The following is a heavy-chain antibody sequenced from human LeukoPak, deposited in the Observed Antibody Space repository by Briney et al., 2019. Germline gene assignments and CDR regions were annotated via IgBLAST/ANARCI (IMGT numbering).Heavy chain of an antibody. J-gene: IGHJ4*02. V-gene: IGHV1-2*06. CDR2: INPNSGGT. CDR3: ARVAVAGHPPWPGIDY. Sequence: ASVKVSCKASGYTFTGYYMHWVRQAPGQGLEWMGRINPNSGGTNYAQKFQGRVTMTRDTSISTAYMGLSRLRSDDTAVYYCARVAVAGHPPWPGIDYWGQGTLVTVSS. CDR1: GYTFTGYY. D-gene: IGHD6-19*01.